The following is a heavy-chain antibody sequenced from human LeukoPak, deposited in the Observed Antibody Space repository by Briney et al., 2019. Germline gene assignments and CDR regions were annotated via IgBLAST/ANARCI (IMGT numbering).Heavy chain of an antibody. Sequence: PSETLSLTCTVSGGSISSYYWSWIRQPPGKGLVWIGYIYYSGSTHYNPSLKSRVTISVDTSKNQFSLKLSSVTAADTAVYYCARDQWLGIVVVHYYFDYWGQGTLVTVSS. J-gene: IGHJ4*02. CDR3: ARDQWLGIVVVHYYFDY. D-gene: IGHD3-22*01. CDR1: GGSISSYY. V-gene: IGHV4-59*12. CDR2: IYYSGST.